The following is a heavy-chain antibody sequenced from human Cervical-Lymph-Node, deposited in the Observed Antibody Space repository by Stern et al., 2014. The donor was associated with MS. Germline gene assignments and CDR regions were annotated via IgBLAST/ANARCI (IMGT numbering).Heavy chain of an antibody. CDR2: IHYGGSP. V-gene: IGHV4-59*01. CDR3: ARSYGSGSYYDTRLDY. CDR1: GGSISGYY. Sequence: GQLVESGPGLVKPSETLSLTCTVSGGSISGYYWTWIRQPPGKGLEWIGYIHYGGSPNYNPSLKSRGTISLATSNNHFSLKLSSMPAADTAVYYCARSYGSGSYYDTRLDYWGQGTLVTVSS. D-gene: IGHD3-10*01. J-gene: IGHJ4*02.